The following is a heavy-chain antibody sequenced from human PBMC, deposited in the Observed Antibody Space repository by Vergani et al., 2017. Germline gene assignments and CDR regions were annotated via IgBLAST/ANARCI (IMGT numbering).Heavy chain of an antibody. D-gene: IGHD3-10*01. Sequence: EVQLVESGGGLVQPGGSLRLSCAASGFTFSTYSMNWVRQAPGKGLEWVSSISTTSTYIYYADSVKGRFTISRDNAKNSLYLQMNSLRAEDTAVYYCARDKRSGSGSYYMYYYYGMDVWGQGTTVTVSS. CDR1: GFTFSTYS. V-gene: IGHV3-21*01. CDR2: ISTTSTYI. CDR3: ARDKRSGSGSYYMYYYYGMDV. J-gene: IGHJ6*02.